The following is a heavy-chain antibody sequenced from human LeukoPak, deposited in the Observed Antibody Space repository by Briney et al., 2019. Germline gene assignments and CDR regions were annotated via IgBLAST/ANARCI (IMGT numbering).Heavy chain of an antibody. Sequence: GGSLRLSCAASGSSFSSYAMHWVRQAPGKGLEWVAVISSDGSNTYYADSVKGRFTISRDNSKNTLFLQMNSLRAEDTAVYYCARDGVGAARRYYCYFDYWGQRTLVTVSS. D-gene: IGHD6-6*01. CDR1: GSSFSSYA. J-gene: IGHJ4*02. V-gene: IGHV3-30*04. CDR2: ISSDGSNT. CDR3: ARDGVGAARRYYCYFDY.